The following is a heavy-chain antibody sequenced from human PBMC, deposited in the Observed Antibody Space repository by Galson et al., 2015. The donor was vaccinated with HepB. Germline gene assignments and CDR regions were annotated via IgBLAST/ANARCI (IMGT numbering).Heavy chain of an antibody. CDR1: GGSISNYY. V-gene: IGHV4-59*08. J-gene: IGHJ4*02. CDR2: IYYNGNT. CDR3: ARHRGAAAGLDFDY. Sequence: ETLSLTCTVSGGSISNYYWSWIRQPPGKGLEWIGYIYYNGNTNYNPSLKSRVTISVDTSKNQFSLNLSSVTAADTAVYYCARHRGAAAGLDFDYWGQGTLVTVSS. D-gene: IGHD6-13*01.